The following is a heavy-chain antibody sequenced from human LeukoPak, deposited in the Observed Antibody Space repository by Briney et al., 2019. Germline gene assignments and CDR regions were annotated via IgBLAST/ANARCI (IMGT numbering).Heavy chain of an antibody. V-gene: IGHV3-64*04. CDR2: INSNGLST. Sequence: PGGSLRLSCSASGFTFSAYAMHWVRQAPGKGLQYVLAINSNGLSTYYTDSVKGRFTISRDNSKNTLYLQMNSLRAEDTAVYYCARRVVAARGDYYYGMDVWGQGTTVTVSS. CDR3: ARRVVAARGDYYYGMDV. CDR1: GFTFSAYA. J-gene: IGHJ6*02. D-gene: IGHD2-15*01.